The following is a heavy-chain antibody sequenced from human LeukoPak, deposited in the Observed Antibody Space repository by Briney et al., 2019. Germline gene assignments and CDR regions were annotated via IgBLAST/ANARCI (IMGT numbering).Heavy chain of an antibody. D-gene: IGHD2-21*02. J-gene: IGHJ6*03. V-gene: IGHV3-74*01. CDR3: AKVTATFSRTNYYYYMDV. CDR2: INSDGSST. CDR1: GFTFSSYW. Sequence: GGSLRLSCAASGFTFSSYWMHWVRQAPGKGLVWVSRINSDGSSTSYADSVKGRFTISRDNAKNTLYPQMNSLRAEDTAVYYCAKVTATFSRTNYYYYMDVWGKGTTVTVSS.